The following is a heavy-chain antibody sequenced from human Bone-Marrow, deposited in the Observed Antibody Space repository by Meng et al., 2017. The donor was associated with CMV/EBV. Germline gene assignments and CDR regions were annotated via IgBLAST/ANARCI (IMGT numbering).Heavy chain of an antibody. CDR3: ARNPRYCTNGVCHTLVDY. CDR1: SINSGGYY. Sequence: SINSGGYYWSWNRQHPGKGLEWIGYIYYSGSTYYNPSLKSRVTISADTSKNQFSLKLSSVTAADTAVYYCARNPRYCTNGVCHTLVDYWGQGTLVTVSS. J-gene: IGHJ4*02. D-gene: IGHD2-8*01. CDR2: IYYSGST. V-gene: IGHV4-31*02.